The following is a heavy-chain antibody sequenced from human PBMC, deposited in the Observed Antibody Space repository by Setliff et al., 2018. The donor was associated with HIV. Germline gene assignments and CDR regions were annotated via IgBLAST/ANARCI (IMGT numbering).Heavy chain of an antibody. Sequence: SETLSLTCTVSGGSIRSTSYYWGWIRQPPGKGLEWIGSIYYSGSTYYNPSLKSRITISVDRSKNLFSLKLISVTAADQGVYYCARVPVAGANWFDPWGLGTLVTVSS. V-gene: IGHV4-39*01. CDR3: ARVPVAGANWFDP. CDR1: GGSIRSTSYY. D-gene: IGHD2-21*01. J-gene: IGHJ5*02. CDR2: IYYSGST.